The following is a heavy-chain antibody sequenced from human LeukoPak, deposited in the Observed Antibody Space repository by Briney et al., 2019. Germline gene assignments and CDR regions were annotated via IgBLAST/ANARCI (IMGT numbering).Heavy chain of an antibody. Sequence: SETLSLTCAVSGGSISSTSYSWGWIRQPPGKGLEWIGSIYYSGSTYYNPSLKSRVTISVDTSMNQFSLKLSSVTAADTAVYYCARDFWSGSNWFDPWGQGTLVTVSS. D-gene: IGHD3-3*01. CDR2: IYYSGST. J-gene: IGHJ5*02. CDR3: ARDFWSGSNWFDP. CDR1: GGSISSTSYS. V-gene: IGHV4-39*07.